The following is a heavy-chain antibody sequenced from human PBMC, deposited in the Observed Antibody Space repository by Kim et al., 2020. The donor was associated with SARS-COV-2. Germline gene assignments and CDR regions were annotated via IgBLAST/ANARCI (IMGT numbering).Heavy chain of an antibody. CDR2: INHSGST. CDR3: ARGRDGYGDAPFDY. D-gene: IGHD4-17*01. Sequence: SETLSLTCAVYGGSFSGYYWSWIRQPPGKGLEWIGEINHSGSTNYNPSLKSRVTISVDTSKNQFSLKLSSVTAADTAVYYCARGRDGYGDAPFDYWGQGTLVTVSS. CDR1: GGSFSGYY. J-gene: IGHJ4*02. V-gene: IGHV4-34*01.